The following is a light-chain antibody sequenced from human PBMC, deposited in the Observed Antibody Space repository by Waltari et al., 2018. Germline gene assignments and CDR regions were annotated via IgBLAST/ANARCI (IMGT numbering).Light chain of an antibody. V-gene: IGLV1-47*01. CDR2: RND. Sequence: QSVLTQPPSASGTPGQRVTISCSGSSSNIGSNYVYWYQQLPGTAPKLLIYRNDQRPSGVPDRFSGSKSGTSASLVISGLRSEDEADYYCATWDGNLSAVVFGGGTKLTVL. CDR1: SSNIGSNY. CDR3: ATWDGNLSAVV. J-gene: IGLJ2*01.